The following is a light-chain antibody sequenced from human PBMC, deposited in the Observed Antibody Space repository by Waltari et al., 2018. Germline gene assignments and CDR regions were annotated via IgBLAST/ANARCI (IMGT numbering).Light chain of an antibody. CDR1: SSDVGTYNL. Sequence: QSALTQPASVSGSPGQSITISCTGTSSDVGTYNLVSWYQQHPGKGPKLMIYEVTKRPSGVSNRFSGSKSGNTASLTISVLQAEDEAEYYCCSYAGSKFYVFGTGTKVTVL. J-gene: IGLJ1*01. CDR3: CSYAGSKFYV. CDR2: EVT. V-gene: IGLV2-23*02.